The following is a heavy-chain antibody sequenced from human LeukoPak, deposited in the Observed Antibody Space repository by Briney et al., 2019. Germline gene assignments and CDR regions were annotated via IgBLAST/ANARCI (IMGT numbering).Heavy chain of an antibody. CDR3: ARVSGYCSGGSCYANWFDP. CDR1: GGSISSYY. J-gene: IGHJ5*02. Sequence: SETLSLTCSVSGGSISSYYWSWIRQPPGKGLEWIGYIYYSGSTNYNPSLKSRVTISVDTSKNQFSLKLSSVTAADTAVYYCARVSGYCSGGSCYANWFDPWGQGTLVTVSS. CDR2: IYYSGST. V-gene: IGHV4-59*01. D-gene: IGHD2-15*01.